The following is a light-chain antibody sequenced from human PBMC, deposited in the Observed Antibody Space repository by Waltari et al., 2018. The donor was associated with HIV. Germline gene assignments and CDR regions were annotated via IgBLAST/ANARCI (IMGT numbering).Light chain of an antibody. CDR1: TSSSPVPS. J-gene: IGLJ3*02. CDR3: ATWSAVLRAWV. Sequence: QSVLTSPPSTSAAPGQRGTIPCSGGTSSSPVPSFYWYQQLPGAAPKLLIYDISQRPAGVPDRFSFSKSGASASLAITSLRSEDEGLYYCATWSAVLRAWVFGGGTKLTVL. V-gene: IGLV1-47*01. CDR2: DIS.